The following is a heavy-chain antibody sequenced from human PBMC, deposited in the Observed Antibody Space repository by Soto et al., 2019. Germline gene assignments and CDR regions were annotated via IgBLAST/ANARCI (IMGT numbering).Heavy chain of an antibody. D-gene: IGHD3-3*01. CDR1: GFTFSDYY. V-gene: IGHV3-11*01. CDR3: ARTYYDYWSGSHEGYYYYYMDV. Sequence: PGGSLRLSCAASGFTFSDYYMSWIRQAPGKGLEWVSYISSSGSTIYYADSVKGRFTISRDNAKNSLYLQMNSLRAGDTAVYYCARTYYDYWSGSHEGYYYYYMDVWGKGATVTVSS. CDR2: ISSSGSTI. J-gene: IGHJ6*03.